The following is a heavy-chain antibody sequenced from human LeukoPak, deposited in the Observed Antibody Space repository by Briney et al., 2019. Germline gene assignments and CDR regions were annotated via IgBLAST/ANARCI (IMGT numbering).Heavy chain of an antibody. Sequence: GGSLRLSCAASGFTFDDYAMHWVRQAPGKGLEWVSGISWNSGSIGYADSVKGRFTISRDNAKNSLYLQMNSLRAGDTALYYCAKGSGWRLYRYYFDYWGQGTLVTVSS. D-gene: IGHD6-19*01. CDR1: GFTFDDYA. CDR2: ISWNSGSI. V-gene: IGHV3-9*01. CDR3: AKGSGWRLYRYYFDY. J-gene: IGHJ4*02.